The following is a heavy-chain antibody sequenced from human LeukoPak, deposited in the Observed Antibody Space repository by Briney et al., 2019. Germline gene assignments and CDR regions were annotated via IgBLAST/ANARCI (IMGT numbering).Heavy chain of an antibody. D-gene: IGHD4-17*01. J-gene: IGHJ4*02. CDR3: ASSLDYGDG. V-gene: IGHV3-30*03. Sequence: GRSLRLSCAASGFTFSSYGMHWVRQAPGKGLEWVAVIPYDGSNKYYADSVKGRSTISRDNSKNTLYLQMNSLRAEDTAVYYCASSLDYGDGWGQGTLVTVSS. CDR1: GFTFSSYG. CDR2: IPYDGSNK.